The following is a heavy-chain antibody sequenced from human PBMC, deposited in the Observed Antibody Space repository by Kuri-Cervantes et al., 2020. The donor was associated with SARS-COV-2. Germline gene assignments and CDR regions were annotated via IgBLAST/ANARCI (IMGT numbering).Heavy chain of an antibody. D-gene: IGHD2-2*01. Sequence: ASVKVSCKASGYTFISYGITWVRQAPGQGLEWMGWINPNSGGTNYAQKFQGRVTMTRDTSISTAYMELSRLRSDDTAVYYCARGYCSSTSCYSFHWYYYYMDVWGKGTTVTVSS. CDR1: GYTFISYG. V-gene: IGHV1-2*02. J-gene: IGHJ6*03. CDR3: ARGYCSSTSCYSFHWYYYYMDV. CDR2: INPNSGGT.